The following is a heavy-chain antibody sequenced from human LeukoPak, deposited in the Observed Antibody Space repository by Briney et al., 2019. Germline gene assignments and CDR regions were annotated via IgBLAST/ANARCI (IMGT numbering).Heavy chain of an antibody. Sequence: PGGSLRLSCAASAFTFRSYAMSWVRQAPGKGLEWVSGISGSGGSTYYADSVQGRFSISRDNSKNTLYLQMNSLRDEDTAVYYCAKSKGASGWPGFDYWGQGTLVTVSS. V-gene: IGHV3-23*01. CDR2: ISGSGGST. CDR1: AFTFRSYA. J-gene: IGHJ4*02. CDR3: AKSKGASGWPGFDY. D-gene: IGHD6-19*01.